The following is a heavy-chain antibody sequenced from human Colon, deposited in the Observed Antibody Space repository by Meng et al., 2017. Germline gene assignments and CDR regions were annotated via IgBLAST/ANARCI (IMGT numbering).Heavy chain of an antibody. CDR3: ARTSVTDSFYLAH. D-gene: IGHD2-21*02. V-gene: IGHV1-2*02. CDR1: GYTFTDYY. CDR2: INPNTGGT. J-gene: IGHJ4*02. Sequence: ASVKVSCKASGYTFTDYYIHWVRQAPGQGLEWMGWINPNTGGTNFAQKYQGRVTMTRDTSNTTAYVELSGLRSDDTAVYYCARTSVTDSFYLAHWGQGTLVTVSS.